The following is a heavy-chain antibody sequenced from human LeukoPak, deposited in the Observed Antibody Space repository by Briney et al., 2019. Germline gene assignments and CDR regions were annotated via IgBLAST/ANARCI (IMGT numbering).Heavy chain of an antibody. CDR2: ITGSGDST. V-gene: IGHV3-23*01. CDR1: GFTFSTYG. CDR3: AKENPVGGTNYFDY. J-gene: IGHJ4*02. D-gene: IGHD1-26*01. Sequence: GGSLRLSCATSGFTFSTYGMHWVRKAPGKGLEWVSAITGSGDSTYYADSVKGRFTISRDNSKNTLSLQMNSLRAEDTAVYYCAKENPVGGTNYFDYWGQGTLVTVPS.